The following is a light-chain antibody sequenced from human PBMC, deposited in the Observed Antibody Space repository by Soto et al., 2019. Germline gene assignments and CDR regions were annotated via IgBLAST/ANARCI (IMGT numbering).Light chain of an antibody. V-gene: IGLV2-14*01. CDR1: SSDVGSDQY. CDR2: EVS. J-gene: IGLJ1*01. CDR3: SSHTSSTTDYV. Sequence: QSALTQPASVSGSPGQSITISCTGSSSDVGSDQYVSWYQQHPGKAPKVIIYEVSNRPSGVSNRFSGSKSGNTASLTISGLQAGDEADYYCSSHTSSTTDYVFGTGTKLTVL.